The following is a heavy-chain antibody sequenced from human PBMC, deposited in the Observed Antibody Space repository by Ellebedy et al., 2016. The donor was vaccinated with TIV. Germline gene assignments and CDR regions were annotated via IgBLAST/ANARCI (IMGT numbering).Heavy chain of an antibody. CDR3: ARATDSSGWHRAPYYFDY. D-gene: IGHD6-19*01. J-gene: IGHJ4*02. Sequence: GGSLRLXXAASRFTFSYAWMNWVRQAPGKGLEWVSSISSSSSFIYYADSVKGRFTISRDNAKNSLYLQMNSLRAEDTAVYYCARATDSSGWHRAPYYFDYWGQGTLVTVSS. V-gene: IGHV3-21*01. CDR2: ISSSSSFI. CDR1: RFTFSYAW.